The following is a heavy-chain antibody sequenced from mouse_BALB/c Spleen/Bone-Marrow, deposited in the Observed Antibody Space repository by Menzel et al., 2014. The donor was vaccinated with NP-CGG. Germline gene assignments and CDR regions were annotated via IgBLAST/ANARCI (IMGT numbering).Heavy chain of an antibody. V-gene: IGHV4-1*02. J-gene: IGHJ3*01. CDR1: GFDFSSYW. CDR3: ARLGYYGWFAY. CDR2: INPDSNTI. D-gene: IGHD2-3*01. Sequence: EVQLVESGGGLVQPGGSLKLSCAASGFDFSSYWMSWVRQAPGKGLEWIGEINPDSNTINYTPSLKDKFIISRDNAKNTLYLQMGKVRSEDTALYYCARLGYYGWFAYWGQGTLVTVSA.